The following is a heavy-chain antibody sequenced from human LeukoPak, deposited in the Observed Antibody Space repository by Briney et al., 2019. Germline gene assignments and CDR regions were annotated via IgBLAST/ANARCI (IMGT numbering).Heavy chain of an antibody. J-gene: IGHJ4*02. CDR3: AREGYYDSSGDDY. CDR2: INHSGTT. Sequence: PSETLSLACAVYGGSFSGYSWTWIRQPPGKGLEWIGEINHSGTTDYNPSLQSRVTISLDTSKNQFSLKLSSVTAADTAVYYCAREGYYDSSGDDYWGQGTLVTVSS. D-gene: IGHD3-22*01. CDR1: GGSFSGYS. V-gene: IGHV4-34*01.